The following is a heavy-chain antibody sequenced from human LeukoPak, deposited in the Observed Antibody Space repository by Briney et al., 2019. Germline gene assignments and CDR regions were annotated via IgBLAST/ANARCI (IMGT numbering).Heavy chain of an antibody. Sequence: GGSLRLSCAASGFTFSSYAMSWVRQAPGKGLEWVSAISGSGGSTYYADSVKGRFTISRANSKNTLYLQMNSLRAEDTALYYCAKDTRKFYDSSGYPDYWGQGTLVTVSS. CDR3: AKDTRKFYDSSGYPDY. J-gene: IGHJ4*02. V-gene: IGHV3-23*01. CDR2: ISGSGGST. CDR1: GFTFSSYA. D-gene: IGHD3-22*01.